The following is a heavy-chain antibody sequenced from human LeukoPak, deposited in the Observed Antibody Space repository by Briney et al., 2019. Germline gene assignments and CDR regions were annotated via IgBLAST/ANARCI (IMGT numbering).Heavy chain of an antibody. CDR1: GFTFSSYS. CDR3: ARDGLRYCSSTSCRRFDY. J-gene: IGHJ4*02. Sequence: GGSLRLSCAASGFTFSSYSMNWVRQAPGKGLEWVSSISSSSSYIYYADSAKGRFTISRDNAKNSLYLQMNSLRAEDTAVYYCARDGLRYCSSTSCRRFDYWGQGTLVTVSS. D-gene: IGHD2-2*01. CDR2: ISSSSSYI. V-gene: IGHV3-21*01.